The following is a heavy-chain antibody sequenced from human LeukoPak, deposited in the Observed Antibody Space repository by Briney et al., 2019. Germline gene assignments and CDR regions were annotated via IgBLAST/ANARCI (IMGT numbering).Heavy chain of an antibody. J-gene: IGHJ4*02. CDR2: IIGSGDNT. D-gene: IGHD3-3*01. CDR1: GFTFSSYA. Sequence: GGSLRLSCEASGFTFSSYAITWVRQAPGKGLEWVSVIIGSGDNTYYADSVKGRFTISRDNSKDTVYLQMNSLRVDDTAIYYCAKGVSRFLEWLDDWGQGTLVTVSS. V-gene: IGHV3-23*01. CDR3: AKGVSRFLEWLDD.